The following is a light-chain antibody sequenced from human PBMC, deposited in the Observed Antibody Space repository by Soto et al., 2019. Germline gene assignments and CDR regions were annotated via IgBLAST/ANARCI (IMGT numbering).Light chain of an antibody. J-gene: IGKJ4*01. CDR2: GAS. Sequence: EIVLTQSPGTLSLSPGEIATLSFSASQNVMSSYVAWYQQKPGQAPRLLIYGASSRATGIPERFSGSGSGTDFNLTISRLEPEDFAVYYCQQYGSSPPLTFGGGTKVDI. CDR3: QQYGSSPPLT. V-gene: IGKV3-20*01. CDR1: QNVMSSY.